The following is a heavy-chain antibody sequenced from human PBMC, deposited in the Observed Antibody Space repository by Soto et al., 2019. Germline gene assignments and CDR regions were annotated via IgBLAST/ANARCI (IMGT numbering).Heavy chain of an antibody. J-gene: IGHJ6*02. CDR3: AKDSDQLLFDYYYYGMDV. V-gene: IGHV3-30*18. CDR1: GFRVWIFG. CDR2: VSYDGSFK. Sequence: WGSLRLSCGACGFRVWIFGVDVVRQAPGKGLEWVAVVSYDGSFKYYADPVKGRFTISRDNSKNTLYLQMNSLRPEDTALYYCAKDSDQLLFDYYYYGMDVWGQGTTVTVSS. D-gene: IGHD2-2*01.